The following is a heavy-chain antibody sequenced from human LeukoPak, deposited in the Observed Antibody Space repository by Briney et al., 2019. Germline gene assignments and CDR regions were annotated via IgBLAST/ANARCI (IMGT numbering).Heavy chain of an antibody. V-gene: IGHV4-59*02. Sequence: SETLSLTCTVSGGSVSNNHWSWIRQSTEKGLEWIGYAYDSGISNYNPSLESLVTLSVDTSKNQFSLRLTSVTAADTAVYFCARRAGTGTPVYFDYWGQGVLVTVSS. CDR2: AYDSGIS. D-gene: IGHD6-19*01. CDR1: GGSVSNNH. CDR3: ARRAGTGTPVYFDY. J-gene: IGHJ4*02.